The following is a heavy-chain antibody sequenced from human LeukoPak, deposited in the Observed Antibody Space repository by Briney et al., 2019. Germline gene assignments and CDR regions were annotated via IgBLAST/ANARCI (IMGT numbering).Heavy chain of an antibody. Sequence: GGSLRLSCAASAFTFNTYSMNWVRQAPGKGLEWVSYISSTSSTIYYADSVKGRFTISRDSAKNSLYLQMNSLRVEDMAVYYCARVEGYGDYAWGQGTLVTVSS. D-gene: IGHD4-17*01. J-gene: IGHJ5*02. V-gene: IGHV3-48*01. CDR1: AFTFNTYS. CDR2: ISSTSSTI. CDR3: ARVEGYGDYA.